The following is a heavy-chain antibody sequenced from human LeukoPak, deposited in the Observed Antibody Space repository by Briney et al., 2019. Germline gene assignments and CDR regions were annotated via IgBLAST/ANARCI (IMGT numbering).Heavy chain of an antibody. CDR1: GYTFTGYY. J-gene: IGHJ6*03. V-gene: IGHV1-8*02. CDR3: ARVSDFWSGYYPDYYYYYMDV. D-gene: IGHD3-3*01. Sequence: ASVKVSCKASGYTFTGYYMHWVRQATGQGLEWMGWMNPNSGNTGYAQKFQGRVTMTRNTSISTAYMELSSLRSEDTAVYYCARVSDFWSGYYPDYYYYYMDVWGKGTTVTVSS. CDR2: MNPNSGNT.